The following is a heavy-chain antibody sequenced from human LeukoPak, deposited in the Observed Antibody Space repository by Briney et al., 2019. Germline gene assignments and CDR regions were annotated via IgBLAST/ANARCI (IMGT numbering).Heavy chain of an antibody. V-gene: IGHV1-18*01. CDR1: GYTFTSYG. D-gene: IGHD3-10*01. CDR2: ISAYNGNT. J-gene: IGHJ4*02. CDR3: ARDLRGITMVRGVIRLGY. Sequence: ASVKVSCKASGYTFTSYGISWVRQAPGQGLEWMGWISAYNGNTNYAQKLQGRVTMTTDTSTSTAYMELRSLRSDDTVVYYCARDLRGITMVRGVIRLGYWGQGTLVTVSS.